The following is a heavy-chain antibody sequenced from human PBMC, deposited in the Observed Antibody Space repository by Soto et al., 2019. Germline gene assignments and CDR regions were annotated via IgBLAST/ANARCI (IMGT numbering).Heavy chain of an antibody. D-gene: IGHD1-26*01. CDR3: ARDRGRRPSTSFDY. J-gene: IGHJ4*02. CDR2: IYHSGRT. V-gene: IGHV4-4*02. Sequence: KPSETLSLTCAVSGGSISSSNWWSWVRQPPGKGLEWIGEIYHSGRTNYNPSLKSRVTISVDKSKNQFSLKLSSVTAADTAVYYWARDRGRRPSTSFDYWGQGTLVTVSS. CDR1: GGSISSSNW.